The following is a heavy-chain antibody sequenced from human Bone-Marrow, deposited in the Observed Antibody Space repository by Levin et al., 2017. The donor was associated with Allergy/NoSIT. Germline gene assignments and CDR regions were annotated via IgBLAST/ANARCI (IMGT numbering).Heavy chain of an antibody. CDR2: IYWDNDK. CDR3: AHRLVEAQYTGWNGGYFDY. V-gene: IGHV2-5*02. D-gene: IGHD1-1*01. J-gene: IGHJ4*02. CDR1: GFSLSTSGVG. Sequence: SGPTLVKPTQTLTLTCTFSGFSLSTSGVGVGWIRQPPGKALEWLAFIYWDNDKRYNPSLKNRLTINKDTSKNQVVLTMANMDPVDTATYFCAHRLVEAQYTGWNGGYFDYWGQGTLVTVSS.